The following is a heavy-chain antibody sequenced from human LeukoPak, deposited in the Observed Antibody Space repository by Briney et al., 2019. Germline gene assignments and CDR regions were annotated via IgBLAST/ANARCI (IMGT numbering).Heavy chain of an antibody. CDR1: AGSISAYY. CDR3: ARIVRQDGGYLDL. J-gene: IGHJ2*01. CDR2: TSDSGSS. Sequence: PSETLSLTCTVSAGSISAYYWTWIRQPPGKGLEWIGYTSDSGSSNYKSSLKSRVSMSVDTSKRQFSLTLTPVTAADTAVYYCARIVRQDGGYLDLWGRGSLVTVSS. D-gene: IGHD3-16*02. V-gene: IGHV4-59*08.